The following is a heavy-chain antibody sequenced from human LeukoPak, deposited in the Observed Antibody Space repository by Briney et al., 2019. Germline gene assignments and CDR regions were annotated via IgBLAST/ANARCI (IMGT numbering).Heavy chain of an antibody. V-gene: IGHV3-30*18. J-gene: IGHJ4*02. Sequence: GGSLRLSCAASGFTFSTYGLHWVRQAPGKGPEWVAVISDDGSNKYHAESVRGRFTISRDNSKNTLYLQMNSLRAEDTAVYYCAKDAGHCSGGSCYRQDYWGQGTLVTVSS. CDR3: AKDAGHCSGGSCYRQDY. CDR2: ISDDGSNK. CDR1: GFTFSTYG. D-gene: IGHD2-15*01.